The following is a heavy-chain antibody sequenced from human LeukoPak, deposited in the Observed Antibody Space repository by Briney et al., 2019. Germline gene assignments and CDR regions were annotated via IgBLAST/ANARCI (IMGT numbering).Heavy chain of an antibody. V-gene: IGHV3-11*01. Sequence: GGSLRLSCAASGFTFSDSYMTWIRQAPGKGLELLSYISGSSSNVNYIDSVRGRFTISRDNAKNSLYLHMNSLTVEDTAVYYCSRDPRHNDYWGQGTLVTVSS. CDR1: GFTFSDSY. J-gene: IGHJ4*02. CDR2: ISGSSSNV. CDR3: SRDPRHNDY.